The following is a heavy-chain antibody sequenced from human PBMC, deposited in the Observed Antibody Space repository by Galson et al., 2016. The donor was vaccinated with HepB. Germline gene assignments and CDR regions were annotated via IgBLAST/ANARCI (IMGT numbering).Heavy chain of an antibody. J-gene: IGHJ4*02. D-gene: IGHD1-26*01. CDR1: GFTFGGYA. Sequence: SLRLSCAASGFTFGGYAMGWVRQAPGKGLECVSLISATSDNILYADSVKGRFTISRDNSKNTLYQQMNSLRAEDTAVYYCAKYIVGGTRQFDYWGQGTLVTVSS. V-gene: IGHV3-23*01. CDR2: ISATSDNI. CDR3: AKYIVGGTRQFDY.